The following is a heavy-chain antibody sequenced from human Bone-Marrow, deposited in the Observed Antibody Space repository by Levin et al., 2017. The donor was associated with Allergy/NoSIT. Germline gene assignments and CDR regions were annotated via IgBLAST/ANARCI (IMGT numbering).Heavy chain of an antibody. CDR1: GYSISSSHW. CDR3: ARKVSGDDAFDL. V-gene: IGHV4-28*01. D-gene: IGHD4-17*01. Sequence: SETLSLTCAVSGYSISSSHWWAWIRQPPGKGLEWIGYIYYSGNTYYNPSLKSRVTMSVDTSKNPFSLTLSSVTAVDTAVSYCARKVSGDDAFDLWGQGTMVTVSS. J-gene: IGHJ3*01. CDR2: IYYSGNT.